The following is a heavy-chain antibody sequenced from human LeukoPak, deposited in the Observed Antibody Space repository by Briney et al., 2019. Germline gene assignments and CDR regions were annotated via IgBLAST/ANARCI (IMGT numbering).Heavy chain of an antibody. CDR3: ARHHSNTYYYGSGSPYYYYMDV. CDR1: GFTVSSNY. Sequence: GGSLRLSCAASGFTVSSNYMSWVRQAPGKGLEWVSVIYSGGSTYYADSVKGRFTISRDNSKNTLYLQMNSLRAEDTAVYYCARHHSNTYYYGSGSPYYYYMDVWGKGTTVTVSS. V-gene: IGHV3-66*02. J-gene: IGHJ6*03. D-gene: IGHD3-10*01. CDR2: IYSGGST.